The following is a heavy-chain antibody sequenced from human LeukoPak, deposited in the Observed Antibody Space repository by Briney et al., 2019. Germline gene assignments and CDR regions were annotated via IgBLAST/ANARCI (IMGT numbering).Heavy chain of an antibody. V-gene: IGHV1-2*06. J-gene: IGHJ4*02. CDR3: ARDRTGEGLY. CDR1: GYSFTGYF. Sequence: ASVKVSCKASGYSFTGYFVHWVRQATGQGLEWMGRINPNSDATNYAQKFQGRVTMTRDTSISTAYMELSRLRSDDAAVYYCARDRTGEGLYWGQGTLVTVSS. CDR2: INPNSDAT. D-gene: IGHD1-1*01.